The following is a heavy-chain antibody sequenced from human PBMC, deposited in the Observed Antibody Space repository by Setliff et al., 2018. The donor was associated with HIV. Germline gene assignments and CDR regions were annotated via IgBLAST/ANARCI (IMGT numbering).Heavy chain of an antibody. CDR1: GGSFSGHY. Sequence: PSETLSLTCAVYGGSFSGHYWSWIRQPPGNGMEWIGEVNHRGSTNYNPSLKSRVTISVDRSKSQFSLNLSSVTAADTAVYYCARHRRPLGNYRDAVDIWGQGTMVTVSS. CDR2: VNHRGST. V-gene: IGHV4-34*01. D-gene: IGHD3-10*01. J-gene: IGHJ3*02. CDR3: ARHRRPLGNYRDAVDI.